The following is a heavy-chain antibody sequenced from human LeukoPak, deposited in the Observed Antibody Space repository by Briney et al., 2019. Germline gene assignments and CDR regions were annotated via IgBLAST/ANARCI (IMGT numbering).Heavy chain of an antibody. D-gene: IGHD3-22*01. CDR1: GFTVSSNY. V-gene: IGHV3-53*05. CDR3: AKDSDYYDSSGYSDDAFDI. CDR2: IYSGGST. J-gene: IGHJ3*02. Sequence: GGSLRLSCAASGFTVSSNYMSWVRQAPGKGLEWVSVIYSGGSTYYADSVKGRFTISRDNAKNSLYLQMNSLRAEDAALYYCAKDSDYYDSSGYSDDAFDIWGQGTMVTVSS.